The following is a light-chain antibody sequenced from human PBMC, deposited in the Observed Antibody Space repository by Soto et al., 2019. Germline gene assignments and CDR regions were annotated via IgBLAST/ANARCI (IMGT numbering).Light chain of an antibody. J-gene: IGLJ2*01. CDR1: SSDVGGYNY. V-gene: IGLV2-14*01. CDR3: SSYTSTNHVV. CDR2: EVT. Sequence: QSALTQPASVSGSPGQSITISCTGTSSDVGGYNYVSWYQQHPGKAPKLVTYEVTKRPSGVSNRFSGSKSGNTASLTISGLQAEDETDYYCSSYTSTNHVVFGGGTKLTVL.